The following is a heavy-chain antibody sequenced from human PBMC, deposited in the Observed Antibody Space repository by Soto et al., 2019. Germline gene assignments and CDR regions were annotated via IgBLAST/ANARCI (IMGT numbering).Heavy chain of an antibody. CDR3: ARVGHLNVYYASDY. Sequence: QVQLQASGPGLVKPSETLSLICTVSGGSVRDSYWTWIRQPPGKGLEWIGYVSASGTTKYSSSLMSRVTMSVDTSKNQFSLKVNSVTTADTAIYYCARVGHLNVYYASDYWGQGVLVTVSS. J-gene: IGHJ4*02. CDR1: GGSVRDSY. CDR2: VSASGTT. V-gene: IGHV4-59*02. D-gene: IGHD1-26*01.